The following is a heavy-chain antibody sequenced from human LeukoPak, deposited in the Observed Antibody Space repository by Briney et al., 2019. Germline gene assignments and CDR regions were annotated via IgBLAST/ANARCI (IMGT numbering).Heavy chain of an antibody. D-gene: IGHD1-26*01. V-gene: IGHV3-74*01. CDR1: GFTFSNYW. J-gene: IGHJ4*02. Sequence: GGSLRLSCAASGFTFSNYWMHWIRQVPGKGLVWVSHIKYDGSATYYADSVKGRFTISRDNSKNTLYLQMNSLRAEDTALYFCAKKAQYNGNYPLDYWGQGTLVTVSS. CDR3: AKKAQYNGNYPLDY. CDR2: IKYDGSAT.